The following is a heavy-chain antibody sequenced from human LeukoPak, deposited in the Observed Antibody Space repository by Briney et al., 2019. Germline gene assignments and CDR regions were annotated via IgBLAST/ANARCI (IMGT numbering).Heavy chain of an antibody. D-gene: IGHD3-16*02. J-gene: IGHJ3*02. CDR3: ARDFDYDYVWGSYRYTGAFDI. CDR2: IKQDGSAN. V-gene: IGHV3-7*01. CDR1: GFTFSSYW. Sequence: GGSLRLSCAASGFTFSSYWMSWVRQAPGKGLEWLANIKQDGSANYSVESVKGRFTISRDNAKNSLYLQMNSLRAEDTAVYYCARDFDYDYVWGSYRYTGAFDIWGQGTMVTVSS.